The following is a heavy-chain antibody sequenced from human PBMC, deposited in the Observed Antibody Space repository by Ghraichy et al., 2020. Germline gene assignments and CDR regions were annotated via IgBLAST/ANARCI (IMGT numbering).Heavy chain of an antibody. Sequence: GESLNISCAASGFTVSSNYMSWVRQAPGKGLEWVSVIYSGGSTYYADSVKGRFTISRDNSKNTLYLQMNSLRAEDTAVYYCASEVVPAGIDYWGQGTLVTVSS. J-gene: IGHJ4*02. V-gene: IGHV3-53*01. D-gene: IGHD2-2*01. CDR1: GFTVSSNY. CDR3: ASEVVPAGIDY. CDR2: IYSGGST.